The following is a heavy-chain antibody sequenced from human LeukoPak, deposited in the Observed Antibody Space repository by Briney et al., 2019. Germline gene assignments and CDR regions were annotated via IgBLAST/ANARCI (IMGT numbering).Heavy chain of an antibody. CDR2: ISSSSSYI. CDR1: GFTFSSYS. D-gene: IGHD2-15*01. CDR3: ARAYCSGGSCYPFDY. V-gene: IGHV3-21*01. J-gene: IGHJ4*02. Sequence: GESLKISCAASGFTFSSYSVNWVRQAPGKGLEWVSSISSSSSYIYYADSVKGRFTISRDNAKNSLYLQMNSLRAEDTAVYYCARAYCSGGSCYPFDYWGQGTLVTVSS.